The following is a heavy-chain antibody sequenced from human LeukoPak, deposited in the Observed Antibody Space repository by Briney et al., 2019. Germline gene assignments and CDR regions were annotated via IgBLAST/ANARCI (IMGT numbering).Heavy chain of an antibody. CDR2: IRYDGSNK. D-gene: IGHD2-2*01. Sequence: PGGSLRLSCAASGFTFSSYGMHWVRQAPGKGLEWVAFIRYDGSNKYYADSVKGRFTISRDNSKNTLYLQMSSLRAEDTAVYYCAKDLSVSNCSSTSCSPLFDYWGQGTLVTVSS. V-gene: IGHV3-30*02. CDR3: AKDLSVSNCSSTSCSPLFDY. CDR1: GFTFSSYG. J-gene: IGHJ4*02.